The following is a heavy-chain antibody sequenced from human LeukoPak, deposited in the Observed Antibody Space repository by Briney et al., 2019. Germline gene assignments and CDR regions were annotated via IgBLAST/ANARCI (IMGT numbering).Heavy chain of an antibody. Sequence: ASVKVSCKASGGTFSSYAISWVRQAPGQGLEWMGRIIPILGIANYAQKFQGRVTITADKSTSTAYMELSSLRSEDTAVYYCARGAPLAITFGGVTANWGQGTLVTVSS. CDR3: ARGAPLAITFGGVTAN. CDR1: GGTFSSYA. CDR2: IIPILGIA. V-gene: IGHV1-69*04. D-gene: IGHD3-16*01. J-gene: IGHJ4*02.